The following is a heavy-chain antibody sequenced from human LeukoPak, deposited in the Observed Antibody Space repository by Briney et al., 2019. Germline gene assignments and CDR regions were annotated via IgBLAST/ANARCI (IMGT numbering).Heavy chain of an antibody. CDR2: FDPENGEI. CDR3: AAIAAAGTLDY. J-gene: IGHJ4*02. V-gene: IGHV1-24*01. D-gene: IGHD6-25*01. Sequence: ASVKVSCKVSGYTLSELAMHWVRQTPGKGLEWMGGFDPENGEIIYAKNFQGRVTMTEDPSTDTDYMDLSNLRSDDTAVYYCAAIAAAGTLDYWGQGTQVSVSS. CDR1: GYTLSELA.